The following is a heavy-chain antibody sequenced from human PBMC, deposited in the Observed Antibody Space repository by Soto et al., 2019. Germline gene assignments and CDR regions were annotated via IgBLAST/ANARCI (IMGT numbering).Heavy chain of an antibody. CDR2: ISAYNGNT. CDR3: ARAAGGYSSSSRRIANRFDP. V-gene: IGHV1-18*04. CDR1: GYTFTSYG. D-gene: IGHD6-6*01. J-gene: IGHJ5*02. Sequence: GAAVKVSCKASGYTFTSYGISWVRQAPGQGXEWMGWISAYNGNTNYAQKLQGRVTMTTDTSTSTAYMELRSLRSDDTAVYYCARAAGGYSSSSRRIANRFDPWGQGPLVTVSS.